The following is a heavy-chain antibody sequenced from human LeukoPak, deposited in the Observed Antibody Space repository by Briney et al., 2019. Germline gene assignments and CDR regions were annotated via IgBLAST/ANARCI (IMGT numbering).Heavy chain of an antibody. J-gene: IGHJ6*03. D-gene: IGHD3-10*01. CDR3: ARNTYYYGSGSHNYYYYYYMDV. Sequence: GESLKISCKGSGYSFTSYWIGWVRQMPGKGLEWMGIIYPGDSDTRYSPSFQGQVTISADKSISTAYLQWSSLKASDTAMYYCARNTYYYGSGSHNYYYYYYMDVWGKGTTVTVSS. CDR2: IYPGDSDT. V-gene: IGHV5-51*01. CDR1: GYSFTSYW.